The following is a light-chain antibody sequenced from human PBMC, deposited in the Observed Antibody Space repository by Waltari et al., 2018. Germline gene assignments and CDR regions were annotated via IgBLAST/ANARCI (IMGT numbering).Light chain of an antibody. CDR2: GTS. CDR1: QRVSSTY. J-gene: IGKJ2*01. V-gene: IGKV3-20*01. Sequence: QSPGTLSLSPGARATLPCRTRQRVSSTYLAWYQQKPGQTPRLLMYGTSTRATCSPDRFSGSRSGTESTLTISRLEHEDFAVYFCQQYGGAPLYTFGQGTRLEIK. CDR3: QQYGGAPLYT.